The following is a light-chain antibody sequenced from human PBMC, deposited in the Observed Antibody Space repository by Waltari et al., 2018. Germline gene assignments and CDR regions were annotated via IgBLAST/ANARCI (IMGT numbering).Light chain of an antibody. V-gene: IGKV1-8*01. CDR1: QDIASF. CDR3: QQYYNYPFT. CDR2: AAS. J-gene: IGKJ3*01. Sequence: AIRMTQSPSSFSASTGDRVTITCRASQDIASFLAWYQQKPGKAPNLLIYAASTLQSGVPSRLSGSGSGTDFTLTISWLQSEDFATYYCQQYYNYPFTFGPGTKVDIK.